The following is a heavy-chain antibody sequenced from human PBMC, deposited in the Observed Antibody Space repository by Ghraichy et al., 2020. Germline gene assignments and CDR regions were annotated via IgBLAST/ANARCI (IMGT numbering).Heavy chain of an antibody. Sequence: GGSLRLSCAASGFTFSSYAMSWVRQAPGKGLEWVSAISGSGGSTYYADSVKGRFTISRDNSKNTLYLQMNSLRAEDTAVYYCAKDRQWLVYYYGMDVWGQGTTVTVSS. V-gene: IGHV3-23*01. CDR2: ISGSGGST. D-gene: IGHD6-19*01. J-gene: IGHJ6*02. CDR1: GFTFSSYA. CDR3: AKDRQWLVYYYGMDV.